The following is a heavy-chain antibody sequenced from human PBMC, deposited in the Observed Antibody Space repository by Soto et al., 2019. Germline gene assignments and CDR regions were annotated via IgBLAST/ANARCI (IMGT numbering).Heavy chain of an antibody. J-gene: IGHJ6*02. V-gene: IGHV3-15*07. D-gene: IGHD3-3*01. CDR2: IMSNADGGTA. CDR1: GFNISNAW. Sequence: EVQLVESGGGLVKPGGSLRLSCAASGFNISNAWMNWVRQAPGKGLEWVGGIMSNADGGTAAYAAPVEGRFTISRDDSKNTLYLQMNSLKTEDTGVYYCLEYLTDMAVWGQGTTVTVSS. CDR3: LEYLTDMAV.